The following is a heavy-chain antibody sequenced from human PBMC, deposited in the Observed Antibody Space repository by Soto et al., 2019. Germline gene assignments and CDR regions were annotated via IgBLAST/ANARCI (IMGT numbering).Heavy chain of an antibody. CDR3: ATDLGGSGWLSDFFDF. CDR1: GGTFSNYA. V-gene: IGHV1-69*13. CDR2: IIPTLRAT. D-gene: IGHD6-19*01. Sequence: SVKVSCKASGGTFSNYAFSWVRQAPGQGLEWLGGIIPTLRATNYAQKFQGRVTISADESTSTAYMEVSSLRSEDTATYYCATDLGGSGWLSDFFDFWGEGTPVPISS. J-gene: IGHJ4*02.